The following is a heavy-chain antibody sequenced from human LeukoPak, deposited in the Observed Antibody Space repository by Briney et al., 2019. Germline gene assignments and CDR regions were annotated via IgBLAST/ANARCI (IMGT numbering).Heavy chain of an antibody. D-gene: IGHD2-2*01. J-gene: IGHJ6*02. CDR3: ARAVVFPYYYYGMDV. V-gene: IGHV1-69*13. CDR2: IIPIFGTA. Sequence: ASVKVSCKASGGTFSSYAISWVRQAPGQGLEWMGGIIPIFGTANYAQKFQGRVTITADESTSTAYMELSSLRSEDTAVYYCARAVVFPYYYYGMDVRGQGTTVTVSS. CDR1: GGTFSSYA.